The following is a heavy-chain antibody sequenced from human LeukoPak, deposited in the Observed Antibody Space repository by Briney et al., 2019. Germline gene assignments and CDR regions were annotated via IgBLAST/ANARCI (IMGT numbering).Heavy chain of an antibody. CDR2: IYPGGSNG. CDR1: GFDFTAYG. CDR3: AGHFHSAWFGF. Sequence: GESLKISCKCSGFDFTAYGIAWVRQMPGKGLEWMGNIYPGGSNGRYSPSFQGQVTMSADKSITSVYLQWSSLKASDTAMYYCAGHFHSAWFGFWGQGSLVTVSS. V-gene: IGHV5-51*01. J-gene: IGHJ4*02. D-gene: IGHD5-18*01.